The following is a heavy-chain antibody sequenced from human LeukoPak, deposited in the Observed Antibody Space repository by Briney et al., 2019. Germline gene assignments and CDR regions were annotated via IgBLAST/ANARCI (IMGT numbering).Heavy chain of an antibody. Sequence: GGSLRLSCAASGFTFRSYWMRWVRQAPGKGLEGVANIKNDGSEEYYVDSVKGRFTISRDNAKNSLFLQMTSLTVEDTAVYYCARAIRGSAVDTGDRWGQGTLVTVSS. J-gene: IGHJ4*02. CDR1: GFTFRSYW. CDR3: ARAIRGSAVDTGDR. CDR2: IKNDGSEE. V-gene: IGHV3-7*01. D-gene: IGHD3-10*01.